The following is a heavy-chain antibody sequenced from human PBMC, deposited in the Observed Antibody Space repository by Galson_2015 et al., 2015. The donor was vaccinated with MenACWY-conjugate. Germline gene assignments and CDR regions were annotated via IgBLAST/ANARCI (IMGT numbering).Heavy chain of an antibody. Sequence: SVKVSCKASGYSVTSHYIHWVRQAPGQGLEWMGLINPSGGITIYAQKFQGRVTVARDTSTSTVFLELSSLTSDDTAVYYCARDGTSYCSRDTCHSSDAFDVWGQGTMVTVSS. D-gene: IGHD2-15*01. V-gene: IGHV1-46*01. J-gene: IGHJ3*01. CDR2: INPSGGIT. CDR3: ARDGTSYCSRDTCHSSDAFDV. CDR1: GYSVTSHY.